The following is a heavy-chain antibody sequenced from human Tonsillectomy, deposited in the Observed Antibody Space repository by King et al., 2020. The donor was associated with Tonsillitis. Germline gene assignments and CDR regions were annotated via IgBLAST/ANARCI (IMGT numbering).Heavy chain of an antibody. CDR2: ISHSGST. V-gene: IGHV4-34*01. CDR1: GGSFRGYF. Sequence: VQLQQWGAGLLKPSETLSLTCAVYGGSFRGYFWTWIRHPPGKGLDCIGEISHSGSTNYNPSLKSRVAISIETPKNQFSLWLRSVTAADTAVYFCASGKYDFWSGYPDYFDYWGRGTLVTVSS. CDR3: ASGKYDFWSGYPDYFDY. J-gene: IGHJ4*02. D-gene: IGHD3-3*01.